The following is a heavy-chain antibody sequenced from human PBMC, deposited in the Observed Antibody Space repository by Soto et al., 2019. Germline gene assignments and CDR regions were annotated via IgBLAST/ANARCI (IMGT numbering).Heavy chain of an antibody. Sequence: QVQLVESGGAGVQPATSLRLSCAASRLTFTTYDMHWVRQAPGKGLEWVALIWSDGSRQFYGDSVKGRFTISRDNSKNTLSLQMNRLIVADTAVYYCAGEPRGVAYDMDVWGKGPTVTVSS. V-gene: IGHV3-33*08. CDR1: RLTFTTYD. D-gene: IGHD5-12*01. CDR3: AGEPRGVAYDMDV. J-gene: IGHJ6*04. CDR2: IWSDGSRQ.